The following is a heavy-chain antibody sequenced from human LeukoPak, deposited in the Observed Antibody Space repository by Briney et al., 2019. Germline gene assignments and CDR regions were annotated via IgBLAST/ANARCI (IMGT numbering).Heavy chain of an antibody. D-gene: IGHD6-13*01. CDR1: GYTFTYCS. CDR2: ITLYNGNT. CDR3: ANTGYSSRRYFDY. V-gene: IGHV1-68*03. Sequence: RASVKVSCKASGYTFTYCSLHWLQQAPGQGLERMRWITLYNGNTNYAKKFQGRVTITRDMSLRTAYIELSSLRSEDSAVYYCANTGYSSRRYFDYWGQGTLVTVSS. J-gene: IGHJ4*02.